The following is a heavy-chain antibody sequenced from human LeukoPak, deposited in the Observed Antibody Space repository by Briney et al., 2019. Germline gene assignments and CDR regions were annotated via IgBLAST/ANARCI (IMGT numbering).Heavy chain of an antibody. CDR2: ISSSSSYI. J-gene: IGHJ4*02. V-gene: IGHV3-21*01. CDR3: ATGVGATEFDY. CDR1: GFTFSSYS. D-gene: IGHD1-26*01. Sequence: GGSLRLSCAASGFTFSSYSMDWVRQAPGKGLEWVSSISSSSSYIYYADSVKGRFTISRDNAKNSLYLQMNSLRAEDTAVYYCATGVGATEFDYWGQGTLVTVSS.